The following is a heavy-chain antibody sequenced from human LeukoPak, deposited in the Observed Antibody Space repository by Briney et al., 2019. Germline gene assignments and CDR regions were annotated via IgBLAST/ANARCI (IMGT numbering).Heavy chain of an antibody. CDR1: GGSISSYYW. Sequence: TLSLTCTVSGGSISSYYWSWIRQPPGKALEWLALIYWNDDKRYSPSLKSRLTITKDTSKNQVVLTMTNMDPVDTATYYCAHSPPGSSWSFDYWGQGTLVTVSS. CDR3: AHSPPGSSWSFDY. J-gene: IGHJ4*02. D-gene: IGHD6-13*01. CDR2: IYWNDDK. V-gene: IGHV2-5*01.